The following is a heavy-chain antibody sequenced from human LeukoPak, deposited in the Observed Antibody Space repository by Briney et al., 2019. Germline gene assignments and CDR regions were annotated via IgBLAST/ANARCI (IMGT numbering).Heavy chain of an antibody. V-gene: IGHV3-21*01. CDR2: ISSSSSYI. Sequence: GGSLRLSCAASGFTSSSYSMNWVRQAPGKGLEWVSSISSSSSYIYYADSVKGRFTISRDNAKNSLYLQMNSLRAEDTAVYYCARAGSGSYYEDYWGQGTLVTVSS. CDR1: GFTSSSYS. D-gene: IGHD1-26*01. CDR3: ARAGSGSYYEDY. J-gene: IGHJ4*02.